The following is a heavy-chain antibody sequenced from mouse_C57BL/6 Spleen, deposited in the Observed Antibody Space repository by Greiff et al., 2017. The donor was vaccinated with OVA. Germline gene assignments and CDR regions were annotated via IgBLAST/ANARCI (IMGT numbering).Heavy chain of an antibody. D-gene: IGHD2-10*01. V-gene: IGHV1-52*01. CDR1: GYTFTSYW. CDR3: ARGAPYYGYAMDY. J-gene: IGHJ4*01. Sequence: QVQLKQPGAELVRPGSSVKLSCKASGYTFTSYWMHWVKQRPIQGLEWIGNIDPSDSETHYNQKFKDKATLTVDKSSSTAYMQLSSLTSEDSAVYYCARGAPYYGYAMDYWGQGTSGTVSS. CDR2: IDPSDSET.